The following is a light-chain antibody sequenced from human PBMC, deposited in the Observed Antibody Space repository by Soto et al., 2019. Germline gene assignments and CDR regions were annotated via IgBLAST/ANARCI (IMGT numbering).Light chain of an antibody. J-gene: IGKJ4*01. CDR3: QHSYSTPLT. CDR2: DAS. V-gene: IGKV1-39*01. CDR1: QSISSW. Sequence: DSQRPQSPSTLSASVGDRLTITCRASQSISSWVAWYQQKPGKPPKLLIYDASSLQSGVPSRFSGSGSGTDFTLTISSLQPEDFATYYCQHSYSTPLTFGGGTKVDIK.